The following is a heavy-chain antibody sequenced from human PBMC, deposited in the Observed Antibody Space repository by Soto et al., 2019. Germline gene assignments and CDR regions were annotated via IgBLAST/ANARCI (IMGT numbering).Heavy chain of an antibody. Sequence: QVQLVQSGAEARVPGASVKVSCKASGYSFTGLDINWVRQTTGQGLEWMGWMEPSSGRTRYAQKFQGRVTMTRDTSINTAYMELSSLTSDDTAFYYCARGVTAGVDHWGQGTLVTVSS. CDR1: GYSFTGLD. CDR2: MEPSSGRT. D-gene: IGHD1-26*01. V-gene: IGHV1-8*01. J-gene: IGHJ4*02. CDR3: ARGVTAGVDH.